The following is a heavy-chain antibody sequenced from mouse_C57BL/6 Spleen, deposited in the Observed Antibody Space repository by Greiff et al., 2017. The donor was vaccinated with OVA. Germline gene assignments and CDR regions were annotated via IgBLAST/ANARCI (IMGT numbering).Heavy chain of an antibody. J-gene: IGHJ2*01. Sequence: QVQLQQPGAELVKPGASVKLSCKASGYTFTSYWMQWVKQRPGQGLEWIGEIDPSDSYTNYNQKFKGKATLTVDTSSSTAYMQLSSLTSEDSAVYYCALLSGGGYWGQGTTLTVSS. CDR2: IDPSDSYT. V-gene: IGHV1-50*01. CDR3: ALLSGGGY. CDR1: GYTFTSYW. D-gene: IGHD2-10*01.